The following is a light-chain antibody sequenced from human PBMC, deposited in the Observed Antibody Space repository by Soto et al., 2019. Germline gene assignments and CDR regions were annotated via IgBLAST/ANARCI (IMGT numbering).Light chain of an antibody. V-gene: IGKV3-20*01. J-gene: IGKJ2*01. CDR2: GSS. Sequence: EVVLTQSRGTLSLSPGERATLSCRASQSVSNNYFAWYQQKPGQAPRLLIFGSSDRATGIPDRFSGSGSGTDFTLTISSLEPEDFAVYYCQQYGSSPPYTFGQGTKLEIK. CDR1: QSVSNNY. CDR3: QQYGSSPPYT.